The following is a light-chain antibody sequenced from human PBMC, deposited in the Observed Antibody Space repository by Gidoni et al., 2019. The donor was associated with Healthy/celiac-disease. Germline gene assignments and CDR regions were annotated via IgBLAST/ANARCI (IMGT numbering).Light chain of an antibody. CDR3: MQALQTPRT. V-gene: IGKV2-28*01. Sequence: DIVMTQSPLSLPVTPGEPASISCRSSQSLLHSNGYNYLDWYLQKPGPSPQLLIYLGSTRASGVPDRFSGSGSGTDFTLKISRVEAEDVGVYYCMQALQTPRTFGGGTKVEIK. J-gene: IGKJ4*01. CDR1: QSLLHSNGYNY. CDR2: LGS.